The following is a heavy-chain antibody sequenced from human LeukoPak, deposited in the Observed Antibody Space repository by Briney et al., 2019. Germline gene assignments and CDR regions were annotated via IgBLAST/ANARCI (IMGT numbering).Heavy chain of an antibody. D-gene: IGHD5-18*01. CDR2: IYHSGST. J-gene: IGHJ6*03. CDR3: ARGPRGYSYGKYYYYYYMDV. Sequence: SETLSLTCTVSGYSISSGYYWGWIRQPPGKGLEWIGSIYHSGSTYYNPSLKSRVTISVDTSKNQFSLKLSSVTAADTAVYYCARGPRGYSYGKYYYYYYMDVWGKGTTVTVSS. CDR1: GYSISSGYY. V-gene: IGHV4-38-2*02.